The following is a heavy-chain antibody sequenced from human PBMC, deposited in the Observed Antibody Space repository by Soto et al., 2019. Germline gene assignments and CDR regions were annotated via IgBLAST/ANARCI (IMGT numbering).Heavy chain of an antibody. CDR2: IIPIFGPA. CDR1: GVTFSSYA. Sequence: QVQLVQSGDEVKKPGSSVKVSCKASGVTFSSYAISWVRQAPGQRLEWIGGIIPIFGPAHYAQKFQGRVTIIADESTSTAYMELSSMRSEDKAVYYCARGPNSSGWYVRIEYFQRWGQGPLVTVFS. CDR3: ARGPNSSGWYVRIEYFQR. J-gene: IGHJ1*01. D-gene: IGHD6-19*01. V-gene: IGHV1-69*01.